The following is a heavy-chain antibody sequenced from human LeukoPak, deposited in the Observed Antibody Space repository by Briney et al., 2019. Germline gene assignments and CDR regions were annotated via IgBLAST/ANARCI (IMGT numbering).Heavy chain of an antibody. V-gene: IGHV3-9*01. J-gene: IGHJ6*02. CDR3: ARDNYDFWSGYATWGYYYYGMDV. Sequence: GGSLRLSCAASGFTFDNYAMHWVRQAPGKGLEWVSGISWNSGSIGYADSVKGRFTISRDNSKNTLYLQMNSLRAEDTAVYYCARDNYDFWSGYATWGYYYYGMDVWGQGTTVTVSS. CDR1: GFTFDNYA. D-gene: IGHD3-3*01. CDR2: ISWNSGSI.